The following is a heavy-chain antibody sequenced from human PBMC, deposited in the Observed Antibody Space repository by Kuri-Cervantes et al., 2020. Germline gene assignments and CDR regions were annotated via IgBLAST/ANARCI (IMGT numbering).Heavy chain of an antibody. D-gene: IGHD6-19*01. CDR2: IYPGDSDT. CDR3: ARPATPYSSGCHY. J-gene: IGHJ4*02. CDR1: GHTFTSYW. V-gene: IGHV5-51*01. Sequence: GESLKISCRASGHTFTSYWIGWVRQMPGKGLEWMGIIYPGDSDTRYSPSFQGQVTVSADKSISTAYLQWSSLKASDTAMYYCARPATPYSSGCHYWGQGTLVTVSS.